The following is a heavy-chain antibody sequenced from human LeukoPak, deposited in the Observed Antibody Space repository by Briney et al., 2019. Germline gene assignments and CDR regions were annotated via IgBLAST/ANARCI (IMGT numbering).Heavy chain of an antibody. CDR3: ARAEGSNNWNCGRDH. CDR1: GFTFSSYA. J-gene: IGHJ4*02. Sequence: TGGSLRLSCAASGFTFSSYAMSWVRQAPGKGLEWVSSISGSGGSTYYAVSVKGRFTISRDNFKNTLYLQMNSLRAEDTAVYYCARAEGSNNWNCGRDHWGQGTLVTVSS. CDR2: ISGSGGST. V-gene: IGHV3-23*01. D-gene: IGHD1-7*01.